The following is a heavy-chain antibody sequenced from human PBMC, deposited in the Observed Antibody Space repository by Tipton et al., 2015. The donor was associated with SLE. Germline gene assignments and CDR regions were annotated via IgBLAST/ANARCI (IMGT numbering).Heavy chain of an antibody. Sequence: TLSLTCTVSGDSISGYYWSWIRQPPWKGLEWIGYVYYTGTTNYNPSLKSRVTISVDTSKNQFSLKLSSVTAADTAVYYCARVFQGANWSWCFDVWGRGTLVTVSS. CDR2: VYYTGTT. CDR3: ARVFQGANWSWCFDV. D-gene: IGHD1-1*01. CDR1: GDSISGYY. V-gene: IGHV4-59*01. J-gene: IGHJ2*01.